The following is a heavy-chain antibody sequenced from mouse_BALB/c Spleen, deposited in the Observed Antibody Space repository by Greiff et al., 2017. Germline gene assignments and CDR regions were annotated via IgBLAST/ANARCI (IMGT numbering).Heavy chain of an antibody. J-gene: IGHJ2*01. D-gene: IGHD2-4*01. Sequence: EVHLVESGGGLVKPGGSLKLSCAASGFAFSSYDMSWVRQTPEKRLEWVAYISSGGGSTYYPDTVKGRFTISRDNAKNTLYLQMSSLKSEDTAMYYCARKAYYDYLFDYWGQGTTLTVSS. CDR3: ARKAYYDYLFDY. CDR2: ISSGGGST. CDR1: GFAFSSYD. V-gene: IGHV5-12-1*01.